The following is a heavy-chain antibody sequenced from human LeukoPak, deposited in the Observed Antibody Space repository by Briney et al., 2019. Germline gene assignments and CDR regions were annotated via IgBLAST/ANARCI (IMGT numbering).Heavy chain of an antibody. J-gene: IGHJ4*02. V-gene: IGHV1-69*05. CDR1: GGTFSSYA. CDR2: IIPIFGTA. CDR3: ATGIEEGIAVAGTLRYFDY. Sequence: SVKVSCKASGGTFSSYAISWVRQAPGQGLEWMGGIIPIFGTANYAQKFQGRVTITTDESTSTAYMELSSLRSEDTAVYYCATGIEEGIAVAGTLRYFDYWGQGTLVTVSS. D-gene: IGHD6-19*01.